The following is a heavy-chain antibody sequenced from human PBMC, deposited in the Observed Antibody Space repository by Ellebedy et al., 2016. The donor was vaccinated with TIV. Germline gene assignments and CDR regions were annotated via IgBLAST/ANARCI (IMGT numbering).Heavy chain of an antibody. D-gene: IGHD3-16*02. Sequence: AASVKVSCKASGGTFSKYAISWVRQAPGQGLEWMGWIISILGITNYAQKFQGRVTMTADKSTTTAYMEFSSLRSEDTAVYYCARDRGFLSLYGMDVWGQGTTVAVSS. CDR3: ARDRGFLSLYGMDV. V-gene: IGHV1-69*10. CDR2: IISILGIT. CDR1: GGTFSKYA. J-gene: IGHJ6*02.